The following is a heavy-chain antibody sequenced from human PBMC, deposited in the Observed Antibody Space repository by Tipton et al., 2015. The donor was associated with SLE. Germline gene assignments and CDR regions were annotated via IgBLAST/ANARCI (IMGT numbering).Heavy chain of an antibody. J-gene: IGHJ4*02. V-gene: IGHV4-39*07. CDR2: IYPDGTT. Sequence: TLSLTCTVSGGSVSSSTHYWGWIRQPPGKGLEWIGSIYPDGTTYYNPSLKSRVTISVDTSKNQFSLRLTSVTAPDTAVFYCARGPGTSSSHWGQGTLVTVSS. D-gene: IGHD6-6*01. CDR1: GGSVSSSTHY. CDR3: ARGPGTSSSH.